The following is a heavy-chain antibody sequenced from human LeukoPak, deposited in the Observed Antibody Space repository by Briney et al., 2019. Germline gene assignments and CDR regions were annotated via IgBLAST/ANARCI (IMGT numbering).Heavy chain of an antibody. CDR3: ARGRRRFDGSRSYDGWFDP. D-gene: IGHD3-10*01. CDR1: GGTFSSYA. CDR2: IIPIFGTA. V-gene: IGHV1-69*05. J-gene: IGHJ5*02. Sequence: SVKVSCKASGGTFSSYAISWVRQAPGQGLEWMGRIIPIFGTANYAQKFQGRVTITTDESTSTAYMELSSLRSEDTAVYYCARGRRRFDGSRSYDGWFDPWGQGTLVTVSS.